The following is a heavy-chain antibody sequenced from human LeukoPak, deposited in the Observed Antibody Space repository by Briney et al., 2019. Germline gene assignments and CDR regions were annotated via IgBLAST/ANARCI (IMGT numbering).Heavy chain of an antibody. CDR3: ARDYVSGSFGP. CDR1: GFTFSSYW. V-gene: IGHV3-74*01. J-gene: IGHJ5*02. CDR2: IKTDGSGT. Sequence: PGGSLRLSCAASGFTFSSYWMHWVRQAPGKGLVWVSHIKTDGSGTNYAESVKGRFTISRDNAKNTVYLQMNSLRAEDTAVYYCARDYVSGSFGPWGQGTLVTVSS. D-gene: IGHD3-10*01.